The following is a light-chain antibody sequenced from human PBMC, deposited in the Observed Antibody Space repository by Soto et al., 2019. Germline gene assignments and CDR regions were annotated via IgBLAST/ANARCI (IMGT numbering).Light chain of an antibody. V-gene: IGLV2-14*03. CDR3: SSYTSSSLHV. CDR1: SSDVGGYNY. J-gene: IGLJ1*01. CDR2: DVS. Sequence: QCALTQPASVSGSPGQSITISCTGTSSDVGGYNYVSWYQQHPGKAPKLMIYDVSNRPSGVSNRFSGSKSGNTASLTISGLQAEDEADYYCSSYTSSSLHVFGTGTKVTVL.